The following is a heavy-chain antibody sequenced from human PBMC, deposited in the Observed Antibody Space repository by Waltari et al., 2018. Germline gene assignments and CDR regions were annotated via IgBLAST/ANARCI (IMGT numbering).Heavy chain of an antibody. CDR2: IRHTGIT. V-gene: IGHV4-59*12. CDR3: ARWNSPGRYFGD. D-gene: IGHD1-1*01. J-gene: IGHJ4*02. CDR1: GGSINNYF. Sequence: QVQLQESGPGLVKPSETLSLTCSVPGGSINNYFWNWIRQPPGKGLQWIGYIRHTGITKSNPALKSRVTMAVDTSKSQVSLRLTSVSATDTAVYFCARWNSPGRYFGDWGQGTPVTVSS.